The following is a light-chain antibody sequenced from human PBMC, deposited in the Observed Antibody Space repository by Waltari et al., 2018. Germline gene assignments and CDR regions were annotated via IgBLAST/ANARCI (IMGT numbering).Light chain of an antibody. J-gene: IGLJ3*02. CDR3: AAWDDSLNGLNWV. CDR1: RSNIGSHT. Sequence: QSVLTQPPSASGTPGQRVTIPCSGSRSNIGSHTENWYQHLPGTAPKLLIYNNSQRPSGVPDRFSGSKSGTSASLAISGLQSEDEADYYCAAWDDSLNGLNWVFGGGTKVTVL. CDR2: NNS. V-gene: IGLV1-44*01.